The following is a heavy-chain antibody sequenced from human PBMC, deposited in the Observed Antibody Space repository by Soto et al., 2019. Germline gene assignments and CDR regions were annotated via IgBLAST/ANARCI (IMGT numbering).Heavy chain of an antibody. V-gene: IGHV3-30*18. CDR1: GFTFSSYG. Sequence: QVQVVESGGGVVQPGRSLRLSCAASGFTFSSYGMHWVRQAPGKGLEWVAVISYDGSNKYYADSVKGRFTISRDNSKNTLYLQMNSLRAEDTAVYYCANLYSGYDYYWGQGTLVTVSS. D-gene: IGHD5-12*01. J-gene: IGHJ4*02. CDR3: ANLYSGYDYY. CDR2: ISYDGSNK.